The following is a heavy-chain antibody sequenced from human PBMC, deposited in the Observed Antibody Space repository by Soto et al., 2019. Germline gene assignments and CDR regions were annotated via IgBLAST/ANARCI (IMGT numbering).Heavy chain of an antibody. J-gene: IGHJ4*02. Sequence: ASVKVSCKASGYTFTNYYLHWVRQAPGQGLEWVGMINPSARSASYAQKLRGRLTMDRDTSTTTVYMELSRLTFDDTAVYYCARQRVVAAIYRYFDYWGQGTLVTVSS. CDR3: ARQRVVAAIYRYFDY. D-gene: IGHD2-15*01. CDR1: GYTFTNYY. CDR2: INPSARSA. V-gene: IGHV1-46*04.